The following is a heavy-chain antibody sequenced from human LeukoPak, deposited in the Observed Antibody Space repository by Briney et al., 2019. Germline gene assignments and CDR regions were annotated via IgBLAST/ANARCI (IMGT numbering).Heavy chain of an antibody. CDR1: GGSISSYS. CDR3: ARVHNWNYNYYYGMDV. V-gene: IGHV4-59*13. J-gene: IGHJ6*02. D-gene: IGHD1-20*01. CDR2: IDYSGSS. Sequence: SEPLSLTCSVSGGSISSYSWTWIRQPPGKGLEWIGFIDYSGSSNYNPSLKSRVTISADPSTNHFSLNLTSVTAADTAVYYCARVHNWNYNYYYGMDVWGQGTTVTVSS.